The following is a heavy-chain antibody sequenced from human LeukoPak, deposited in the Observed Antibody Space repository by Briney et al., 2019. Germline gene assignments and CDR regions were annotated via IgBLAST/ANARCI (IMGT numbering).Heavy chain of an antibody. CDR1: GFTFSSYG. D-gene: IGHD3-10*01. J-gene: IGHJ4*02. CDR2: ISYEGSNK. V-gene: IGHV3-30*18. CDR3: AKGHRGVISPFDY. Sequence: GGSPRVSCAAPGFTFSSYGMHWVRQAPGKGLEWVAAISYEGSNKYYADSVKGRFTIYRDNSKNTLYLQMNSLRAEDTAVYYCAKGHRGVISPFDYWGQGTLVTVSS.